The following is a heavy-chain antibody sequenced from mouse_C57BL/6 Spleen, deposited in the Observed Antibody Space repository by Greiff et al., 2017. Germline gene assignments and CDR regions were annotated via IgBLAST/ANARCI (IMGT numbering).Heavy chain of an antibody. CDR2: ISYDGSN. V-gene: IGHV3-6*01. CDR1: GYSITSGYY. D-gene: IGHD4-1*01. J-gene: IGHJ2*01. CDR3: ASDWDGEDY. Sequence: EVKLVESGPGLVKPSQSLSLTCSVTGYSITSGYYWNWIRQFPGNKLEWMGYISYDGSNNYNPSLKNCISVTRDTSKNPLFLKLNSVTTADTATFCCASDWDGEDYWGQGTTLTVSS.